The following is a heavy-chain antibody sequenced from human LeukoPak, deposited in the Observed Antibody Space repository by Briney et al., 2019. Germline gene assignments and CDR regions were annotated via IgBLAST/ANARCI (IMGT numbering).Heavy chain of an antibody. Sequence: SETLSLTCTVSGGSISSGGYDWSWIRQHPGKGLEWIGYIYYSGSTYYNPSLKSRVTISVDTSKNQFSLKLSSVTAAHTAVYYCARYYSSSSHAHYFDYWGQGTLVTVSS. CDR2: IYYSGST. V-gene: IGHV4-31*03. CDR1: GGSISSGGYD. D-gene: IGHD6-6*01. CDR3: ARYYSSSSHAHYFDY. J-gene: IGHJ4*02.